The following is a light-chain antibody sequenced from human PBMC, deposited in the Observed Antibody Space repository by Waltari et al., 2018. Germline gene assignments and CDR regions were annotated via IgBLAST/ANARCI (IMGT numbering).Light chain of an antibody. CDR3: QSYDSGLSGPV. CDR2: ENT. CDR1: SSNLGAGYH. Sequence: SVLTQPPSVSGAPGQRVTISCTGSSSNLGAGYHVQWYQQLPGSAPKLLIYENTDRPSGVPDRFSGSTSGASASLAISGLQTEEEADYYGQSYDSGLSGPVFGGRTTVTVL. J-gene: IGLJ2*01. V-gene: IGLV1-40*01.